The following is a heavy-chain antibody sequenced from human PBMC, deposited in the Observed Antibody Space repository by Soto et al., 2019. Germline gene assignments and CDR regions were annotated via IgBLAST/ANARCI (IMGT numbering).Heavy chain of an antibody. D-gene: IGHD3-3*01. CDR2: IDPSDSYT. CDR3: ARRYYDFWSGYYPKPFDY. Sequence: PGESLKISCKGSGXSFTSYWISWVRQMPGKGLEWMGRIDPSDSYTNYSPSFQGHVTISADKSISTAYLQWSSLKASDTAMYYCARRYYDFWSGYYPKPFDYWGQGTLVTV. J-gene: IGHJ4*02. V-gene: IGHV5-10-1*01. CDR1: GXSFTSYW.